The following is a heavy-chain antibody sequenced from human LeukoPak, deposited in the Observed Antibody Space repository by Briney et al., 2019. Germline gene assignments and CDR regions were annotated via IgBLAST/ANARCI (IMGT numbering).Heavy chain of an antibody. CDR3: AAEGQWSLVHYFNS. Sequence: ASVKVSCKVSGNTLTDLSIHWVRQAPGKGLDWMGGFDPEDAEIIYAEKFQDRVTMTEDPSTGTAYLELSSLRSEDTAVYYCAAEGQWSLVHYFNSWGQGTLVTVPS. CDR1: GNTLTDLS. J-gene: IGHJ4*02. CDR2: FDPEDAEI. D-gene: IGHD2-15*01. V-gene: IGHV1-24*01.